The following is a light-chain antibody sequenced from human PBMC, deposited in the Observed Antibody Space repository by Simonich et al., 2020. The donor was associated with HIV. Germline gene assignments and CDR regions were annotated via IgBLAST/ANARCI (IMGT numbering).Light chain of an antibody. CDR1: QRISSY. Sequence: IHLTQSPPSLSASVGHRVTIPCRASQRISSYLNWYQQKPGKAPKLLIYAASSLQSGVPSRFSGSGSGTDVTLTISSLQPEDFATYYCQQSYSTPPYTFGQGTKLEIK. CDR2: AAS. CDR3: QQSYSTPPYT. V-gene: IGKV1-39*01. J-gene: IGKJ2*01.